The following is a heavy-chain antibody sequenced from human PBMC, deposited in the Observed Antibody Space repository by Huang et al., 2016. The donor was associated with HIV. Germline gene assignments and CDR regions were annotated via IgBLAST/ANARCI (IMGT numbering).Heavy chain of an antibody. CDR3: ATSTPMLGESGGWSGKVVITENVPYVD. J-gene: IGHJ4*02. CDR1: GDSFNRLP. D-gene: IGHD3-22*01. CDR2: IVPMLVSA. Sequence: QVHLVQSGAEVKKPGSSVKVSCKASGDSFNRLPITGVRQAPGQGLEWMGGIVPMLVSATYAQKCRGRVTISADESTSTSYMELSRLRSDDTAMYYCATSTPMLGESGGWSGKVVITENVPYVDWGQGTLVTVSS. V-gene: IGHV1-69*01.